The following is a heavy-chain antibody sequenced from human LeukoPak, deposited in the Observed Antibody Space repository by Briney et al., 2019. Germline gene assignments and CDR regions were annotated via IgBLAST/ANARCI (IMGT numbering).Heavy chain of an antibody. CDR2: INPSGGST. Sequence: EASVKVSCKASGYTFTSYYMHWVRQAPGQGLEWMGIINPSGGSTSYAQKFQGRGTMTRDTSTSTVYMELSSLRSEDTAVYYCARGGGNMITFGGVTSKNAFDIWGQGTMVTVSS. V-gene: IGHV1-46*01. J-gene: IGHJ3*02. CDR1: GYTFTSYY. CDR3: ARGGGNMITFGGVTSKNAFDI. D-gene: IGHD3-16*01.